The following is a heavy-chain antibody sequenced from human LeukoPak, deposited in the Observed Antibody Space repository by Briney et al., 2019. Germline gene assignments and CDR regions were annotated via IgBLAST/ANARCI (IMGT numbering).Heavy chain of an antibody. V-gene: IGHV1-2*06. D-gene: IGHD5-18*01. CDR3: ARDYSRGHSYGTDY. J-gene: IGHJ4*02. CDR2: INPNSGGT. CDR1: GYTFTDYY. Sequence: ASVKVSCKASGYTFTDYYTHCVRQAPGQGLEWMGRINPNSGGTNYAQKFQGSVTMTRDTSISTAYMELSRLRFDDTAVFYCARDYSRGHSYGTDYWGQGTLVTASS.